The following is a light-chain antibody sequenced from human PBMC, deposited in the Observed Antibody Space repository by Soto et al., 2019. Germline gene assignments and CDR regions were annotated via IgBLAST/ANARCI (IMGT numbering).Light chain of an antibody. V-gene: IGLV1-40*01. CDR3: QSYDSGLSGSL. CDR2: GNN. Sequence: QAVVTQPPSVSGAPGQRVTISCTGSSSNIGAGYDVHWYQQLPGTAPKLLIHGNNNRPSGVPDRFFGSKSGTSASLAITGLQTEDEADYYCQSYDSGLSGSLFGGGTKLTVL. J-gene: IGLJ2*01. CDR1: SSNIGAGYD.